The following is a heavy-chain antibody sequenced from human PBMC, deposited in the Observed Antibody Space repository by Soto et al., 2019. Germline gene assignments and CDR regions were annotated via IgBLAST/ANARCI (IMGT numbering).Heavy chain of an antibody. Sequence: QVQLVQSGAEVKKPGASVKVSCKASGYTFTSYGISWVRQAPGQGLEWMGWISAYNGNTNYAQKLQGRATMTTATSTRTAHMELRSLRFADTAVYSSASELIYGSGSYYWGQGTLVTVSS. CDR2: ISAYNGNT. V-gene: IGHV1-18*01. CDR1: GYTFTSYG. CDR3: ASELIYGSGSYY. D-gene: IGHD3-10*01. J-gene: IGHJ4*02.